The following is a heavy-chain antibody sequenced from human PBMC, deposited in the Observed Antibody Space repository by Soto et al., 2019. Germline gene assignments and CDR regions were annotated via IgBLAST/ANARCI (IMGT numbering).Heavy chain of an antibody. Sequence: PSVTLSLTCAVSGGSISSYYWSWIRQPPGKGLEWIGYIYYSGSTNYDPSLKSRVTISLDTSKNQFSLKLSSVTAADTAVYYCARDRSSAWGDAFDIWGQGTVVTVSS. J-gene: IGHJ3*02. CDR1: GGSISSYY. D-gene: IGHD6-19*01. CDR2: IYYSGST. CDR3: ARDRSSAWGDAFDI. V-gene: IGHV4-59*01.